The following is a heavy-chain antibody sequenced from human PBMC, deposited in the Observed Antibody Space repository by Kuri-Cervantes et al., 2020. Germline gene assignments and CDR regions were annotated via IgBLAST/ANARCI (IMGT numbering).Heavy chain of an antibody. Sequence: SETLSLTCTVSGGSISSYYWSWIRQPPGKGLEWIGYIYYSGSTNYNPSLKSRVTTSADTSKNQFSLKLSSVTAADTAVYYCARELLYFDLWGRGTLVTVSS. CDR2: IYYSGST. V-gene: IGHV4-59*08. D-gene: IGHD1-26*01. J-gene: IGHJ2*01. CDR1: GGSISSYY. CDR3: ARELLYFDL.